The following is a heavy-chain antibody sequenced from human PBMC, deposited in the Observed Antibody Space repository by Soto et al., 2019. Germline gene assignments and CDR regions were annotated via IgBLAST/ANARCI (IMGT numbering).Heavy chain of an antibody. Sequence: PGGSLRLSCAASGFTFGTHSVNWVRQAPGKGLEWISYITSSDVTMYADSVKGRFTISRDNAKNSLYLQMSSLRGEDTAVYFCVGEVGFQLIYWGQGALVTVSS. CDR2: ITSSDVT. J-gene: IGHJ4*02. CDR3: VGEVGFQLIY. V-gene: IGHV3-48*01. CDR1: GFTFGTHS. D-gene: IGHD2-2*01.